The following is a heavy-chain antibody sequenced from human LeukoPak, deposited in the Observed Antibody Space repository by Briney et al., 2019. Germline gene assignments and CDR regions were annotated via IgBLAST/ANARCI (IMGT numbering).Heavy chain of an antibody. D-gene: IGHD2-15*01. V-gene: IGHV3-74*01. CDR3: ARGRIGAFDI. CDR2: INSDGSRT. Sequence: PGGSLRLSCAASGFTFSNYWMHWVRQAPGKGLVWVSRINSDGSRTSYADSVKGRFTISRDNAKNTLYLQVNSLRAEDTAVYYCARGRIGAFDIWGQGTMVTVSS. CDR1: GFTFSNYW. J-gene: IGHJ3*02.